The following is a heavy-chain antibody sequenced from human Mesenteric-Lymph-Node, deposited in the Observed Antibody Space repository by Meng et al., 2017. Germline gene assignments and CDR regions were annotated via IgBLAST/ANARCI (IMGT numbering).Heavy chain of an antibody. CDR2: IKLISAHP. CDR3: VRYVPDGDIWLFDS. V-gene: IGHV7-4-1*02. D-gene: IGHD2-2*01. CDR1: AFCLCSFT. J-gene: IGHJ4*02. Sequence: CACEWERPALTVAVCSTASAFCLCSFTVNWRRRARGGGGEWREWIKLISAHPTYAKDCTGWFVFPLDISGNTSYLQINRLKAEFTFIYYCVRYVPDGDIWLFDSWGQGTLVTVSS.